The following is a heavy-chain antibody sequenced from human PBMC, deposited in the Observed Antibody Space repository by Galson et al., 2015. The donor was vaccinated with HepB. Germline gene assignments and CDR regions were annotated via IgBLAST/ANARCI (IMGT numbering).Heavy chain of an antibody. CDR2: INPSGGST. V-gene: IGHV1-46*01. CDR1: GYTLTSYY. D-gene: IGHD7-27*01. J-gene: IGHJ3*02. Sequence: SVKVSCKASGYTLTSYYMHWVRQAPGQGLEWMGIINPSGGSTSYAQKFQGRVTMTRDTSTSTVYMELSSLRSEDTAVYYCARSGVGRNDAFDIWGQGTMVTVSS. CDR3: ARSGVGRNDAFDI.